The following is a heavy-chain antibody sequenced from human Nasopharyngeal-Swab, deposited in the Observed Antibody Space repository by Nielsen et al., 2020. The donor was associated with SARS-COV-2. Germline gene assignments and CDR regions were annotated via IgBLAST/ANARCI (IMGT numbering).Heavy chain of an antibody. CDR2: INPNSGGT. Sequence: WVRQAPGQGLEWMGWINPNSGGTNYAQKFQGWDTMTRDTSISTAYMELSRLRSDDTAVYYCARAAKGYCSSTSCYSIPEYYYYYMDVWGKGTTVTVSS. CDR3: ARAAKGYCSSTSCYSIPEYYYYYMDV. D-gene: IGHD2-2*01. V-gene: IGHV1-2*04. J-gene: IGHJ6*03.